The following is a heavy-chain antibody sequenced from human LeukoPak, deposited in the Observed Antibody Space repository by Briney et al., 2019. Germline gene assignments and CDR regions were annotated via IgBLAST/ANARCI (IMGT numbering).Heavy chain of an antibody. CDR1: GYTFTSYG. CDR2: ISAYNGNT. Sequence: ASVKVSCKASGYTFTSYGISWVRQAPGQGLEWMGWISAYNGNTNYAQKLQGRVTMTTDTSTSTAYMELRSLRSDDTAVYYCARDPRNYYDSTRGSFDYWGQGTLVTVSS. CDR3: ARDPRNYYDSTRGSFDY. D-gene: IGHD3-22*01. V-gene: IGHV1-18*01. J-gene: IGHJ4*02.